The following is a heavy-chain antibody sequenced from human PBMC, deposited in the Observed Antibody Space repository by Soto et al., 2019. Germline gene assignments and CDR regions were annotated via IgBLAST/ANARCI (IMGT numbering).Heavy chain of an antibody. D-gene: IGHD6-13*01. J-gene: IGHJ4*02. Sequence: EVQLVESGGGLVKPGGSLRLSCAVSGFTFSTYSMNWVRQAPGKGLEWVSSISSSSDYIYYADSVKGRFTISRDNAKNSLYLQMNSLRAEDTAVYYCARGLLYSRNFDYWGQGTLVTVSS. CDR1: GFTFSTYS. V-gene: IGHV3-21*01. CDR3: ARGLLYSRNFDY. CDR2: ISSSSDYI.